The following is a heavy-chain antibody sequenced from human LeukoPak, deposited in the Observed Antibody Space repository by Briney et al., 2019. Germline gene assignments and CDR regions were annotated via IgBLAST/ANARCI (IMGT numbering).Heavy chain of an antibody. CDR2: IYYSGST. CDR3: ARQGYSDFSSRPFDY. Sequence: SETLSLTCTVSGGSISGSYYYWVWIRQPPGKGLEWIGSIYYSGSTYYNPSLKGRVTISVDTSKNQFSLRLNSVNAADTAVFYCARQGYSDFSSRPFDYWGQGTLVTVSS. J-gene: IGHJ4*02. CDR1: GGSISGSYYY. V-gene: IGHV4-39*01. D-gene: IGHD1-26*01.